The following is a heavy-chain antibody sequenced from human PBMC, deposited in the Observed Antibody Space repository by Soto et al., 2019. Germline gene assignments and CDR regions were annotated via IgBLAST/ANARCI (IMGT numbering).Heavy chain of an antibody. J-gene: IGHJ6*02. CDR1: GGSFSGYY. D-gene: IGHD3-3*01. CDR3: ARGVLRFLEWSSYYYYGMDV. V-gene: IGHV4-34*01. Sequence: PSETLSLTCAVYGGSFSGYYWSWIRQPPGKGLEWIGEINHSGSTNYNPSLKSRVTISVDTSKNQFSLKLSSVTAADTAVYYCARGVLRFLEWSSYYYYGMDVWGQGTTVTVSS. CDR2: INHSGST.